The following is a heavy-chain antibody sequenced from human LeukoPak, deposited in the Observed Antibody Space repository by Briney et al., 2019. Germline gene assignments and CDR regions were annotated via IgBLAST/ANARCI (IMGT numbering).Heavy chain of an antibody. Sequence: SETLSLTCTVSGGSISSYYWSWIRQPPGKGLEWIGYIYYSGSTNYNPSLKSRVTISVDTSKSQFSLKLSSVTAADTAVYYCARDDASSSSFDYWGQGTLVTVSS. D-gene: IGHD6-6*01. CDR2: IYYSGST. CDR1: GGSISSYY. J-gene: IGHJ4*02. V-gene: IGHV4-59*01. CDR3: ARDDASSSSFDY.